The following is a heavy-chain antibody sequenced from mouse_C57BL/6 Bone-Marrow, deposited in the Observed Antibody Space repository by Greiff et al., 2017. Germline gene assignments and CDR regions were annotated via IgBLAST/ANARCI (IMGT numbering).Heavy chain of an antibody. Sequence: VQLQQSGAELVRPGASVTLSCTASGFNIKDDYMHWVKQRPEQGLEWIGWLGPENGDTEYASKFQGKATITADTTSNTAYLRLSSLTSEDTAVYYCTTGLPGDFDYWGQGTTLTVSA. CDR2: LGPENGDT. J-gene: IGHJ2*01. CDR3: TTGLPGDFDY. D-gene: IGHD3-3*01. CDR1: GFNIKDDY. V-gene: IGHV14-4*01.